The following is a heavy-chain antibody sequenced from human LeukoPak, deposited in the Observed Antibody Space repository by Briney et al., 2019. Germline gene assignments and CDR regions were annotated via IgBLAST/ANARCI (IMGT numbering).Heavy chain of an antibody. CDR1: GGSFITYY. CDR2: INHNGGT. J-gene: IGHJ5*02. D-gene: IGHD4/OR15-4a*01. V-gene: IGHV4-34*01. CDR3: ARVVEFQVLSFDP. Sequence: PSETLSLTCAVYGGSFITYYWSWIRQPPGKGLEWIGEINHNGGTNYNPSLKSRVTISVDTSKNQFSLKVSSVTAADTAVYYCARVVEFQVLSFDPWGQGTLVTVS.